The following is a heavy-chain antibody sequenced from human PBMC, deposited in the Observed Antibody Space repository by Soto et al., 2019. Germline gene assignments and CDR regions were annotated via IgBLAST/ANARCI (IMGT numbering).Heavy chain of an antibody. CDR1: GGSISGYY. V-gene: IGHV4-59*01. CDR2: INYGGST. CDR3: ARGFSSGWLDGMDV. D-gene: IGHD6-19*01. Sequence: PSETLSLTCTVSGGSISGYYWSWIRQPPGKGLEWVGYINYGGSTNSNPSPKSRVTISVDTSKNQFSLKLSSVTAADTAVYYCARGFSSGWLDGMDVWGQGTTVTVSS. J-gene: IGHJ6*02.